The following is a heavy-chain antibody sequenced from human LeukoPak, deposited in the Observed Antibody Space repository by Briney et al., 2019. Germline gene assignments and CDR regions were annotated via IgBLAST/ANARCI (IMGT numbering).Heavy chain of an antibody. CDR1: GGSISSGGYY. Sequence: PSQTLSLTCTVSGGSISSGGYYWSWIRQPPGKGLEWIGYIYHSGSTYYNPSLKSRVAISMDKSRNQFSLNLNSVTAADTAVYYCARDSTTGSSWYFDYWGQGALVTVSS. J-gene: IGHJ4*02. CDR2: IYHSGST. D-gene: IGHD1-1*01. V-gene: IGHV4-30-2*01. CDR3: ARDSTTGSSWYFDY.